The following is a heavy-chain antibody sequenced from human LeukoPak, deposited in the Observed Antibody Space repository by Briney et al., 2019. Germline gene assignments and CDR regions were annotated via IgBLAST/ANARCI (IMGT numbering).Heavy chain of an antibody. CDR2: INHSGST. CDR3: ARAYLGSSRYVWGSYYYFDY. D-gene: IGHD3-16*01. Sequence: SETLSLTCAVYGGSFSGYYWSWIRQPPGKGLEWIGEINHSGSTNYNPSLKSRVTISVDTSKNQFSLKLSSVTAADTAVYYCARAYLGSSRYVWGSYYYFDYWGQGTLVTVSS. J-gene: IGHJ4*02. V-gene: IGHV4-34*01. CDR1: GGSFSGYY.